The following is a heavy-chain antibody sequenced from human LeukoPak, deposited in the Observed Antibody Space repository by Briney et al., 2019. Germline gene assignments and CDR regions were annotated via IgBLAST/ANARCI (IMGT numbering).Heavy chain of an antibody. CDR1: GGTFSSYA. CDR3: ARGTRARGGSSWYKYYFDY. CDR2: MNPNSGNT. J-gene: IGHJ4*02. V-gene: IGHV1-8*02. Sequence: ASVKVSCKASGGTFSSYAINWVRQATGQGLEWMGWMNPNSGNTGYAQKFQGRVTMTRNTSISTAYMELSSLRSEDTAVYYCARGTRARGGSSWYKYYFDYWGQGTLVTVSS. D-gene: IGHD6-13*01.